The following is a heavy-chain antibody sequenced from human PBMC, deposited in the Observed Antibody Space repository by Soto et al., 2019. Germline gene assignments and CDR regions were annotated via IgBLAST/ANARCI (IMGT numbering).Heavy chain of an antibody. CDR1: GFTFSSYG. CDR3: AKGSSRHYSHGLDV. CDR2: ISYDGSKK. Sequence: PGGSLRLSCAASGFTFSSYGMHWVRQAPGKGLEWVAVISYDGSKKYYADSVKGRFTISRDKSKNTLYLQMNSLRAEDTPVYYCAKGSSRHYSHGLDVWGPGTTVTVSS. V-gene: IGHV3-30*18. D-gene: IGHD6-6*01. J-gene: IGHJ6*02.